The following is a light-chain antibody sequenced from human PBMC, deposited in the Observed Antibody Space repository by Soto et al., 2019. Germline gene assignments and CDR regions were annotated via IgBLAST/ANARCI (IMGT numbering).Light chain of an antibody. V-gene: IGKV3-15*01. CDR1: QSISSN. J-gene: IGKJ1*01. CDR3: QQYNNWLWT. CDR2: GAS. Sequence: EIVMTQSPATLSVSPGERATLSCRASQSISSNLAWYQQKPGQAPRLLIYGASTRATGIPARFSGSGSGTEFTLTISSLQSEDSAVYNCQQYNNWLWTFGQGTKVEIK.